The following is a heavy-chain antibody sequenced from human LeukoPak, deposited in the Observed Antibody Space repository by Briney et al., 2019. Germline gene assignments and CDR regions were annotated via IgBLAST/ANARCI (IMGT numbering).Heavy chain of an antibody. Sequence: GGSLRLSCAASGFTFSGSAMHWVRQASGKGLEWVGRIRSKANSYATAYAESVKGRFTISRDDSKNTAYLQMNSLKTEDTAVYYCTRRMPYYDSSGHPKNFDYWGQGTLVTVSS. D-gene: IGHD3-22*01. CDR1: GFTFSGSA. CDR3: TRRMPYYDSSGHPKNFDY. J-gene: IGHJ4*02. CDR2: IRSKANSYAT. V-gene: IGHV3-73*01.